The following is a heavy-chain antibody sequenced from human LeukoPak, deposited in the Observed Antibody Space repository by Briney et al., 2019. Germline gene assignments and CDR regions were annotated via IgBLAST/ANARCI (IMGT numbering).Heavy chain of an antibody. Sequence: GGSLRLSCAASGFTFSSYSMNWVRQAPGKGLEWVSYISSSSSTIYYADSVKGRFTISRDNAKNSLYLQMNSLRAEDTAVYYCARDYYDSSGYYYGTNFDYWGQGTLVTVSS. D-gene: IGHD3-22*01. CDR1: GFTFSSYS. CDR3: ARDYYDSSGYYYGTNFDY. V-gene: IGHV3-48*01. J-gene: IGHJ4*02. CDR2: ISSSSSTI.